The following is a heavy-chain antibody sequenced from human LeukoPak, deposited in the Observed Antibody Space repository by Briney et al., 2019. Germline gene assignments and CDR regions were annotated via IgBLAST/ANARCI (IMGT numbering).Heavy chain of an antibody. CDR2: ISGSGGST. D-gene: IGHD3-10*01. Sequence: PGGSLRLSCAASGFTFSSYAMSWVRQAPGKGLEWVSAISGSGGSTYYADSVKGRFTIPRDNSKNTLYLQMNSLRAEDTAVYYCAKSVVRGVTLPDYWGQGTLVTVSS. V-gene: IGHV3-23*01. CDR3: AKSVVRGVTLPDY. CDR1: GFTFSSYA. J-gene: IGHJ4*02.